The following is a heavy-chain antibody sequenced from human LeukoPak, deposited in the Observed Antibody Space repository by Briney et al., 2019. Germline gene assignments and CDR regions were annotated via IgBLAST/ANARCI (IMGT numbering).Heavy chain of an antibody. V-gene: IGHV3-23*01. J-gene: IGHJ4*02. Sequence: GGSLRLSCAASGFTFTRNAMAWVRQAPGKGLEWVSAIDGSGGTTFYADSVKGRVTISRVQSTNTVYLQMNSLRADDTAVYYRAKAHCSSTSCSRADNWGQGTLVTVSS. D-gene: IGHD2-2*01. CDR3: AKAHCSSTSCSRADN. CDR2: IDGSGGTT. CDR1: GFTFTRNA.